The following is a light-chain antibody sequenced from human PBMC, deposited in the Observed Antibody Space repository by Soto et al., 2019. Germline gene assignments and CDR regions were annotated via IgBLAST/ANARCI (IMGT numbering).Light chain of an antibody. V-gene: IGKV3-11*01. J-gene: IGKJ4*01. Sequence: EIVLTQSPATLSLSPGERASLSCRASQGVGSSLAWYQQKPGQAPKLLIYDVSNRATGIPARFSGSGSGTDFTLTISSLEPEDFAVYYCQDRRVWDPLTFGGGTKVEI. CDR2: DVS. CDR3: QDRRVWDPLT. CDR1: QGVGSS.